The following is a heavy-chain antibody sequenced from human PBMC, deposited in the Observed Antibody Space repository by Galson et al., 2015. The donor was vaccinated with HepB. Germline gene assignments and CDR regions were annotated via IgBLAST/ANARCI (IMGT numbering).Heavy chain of an antibody. CDR2: ISGDGTVV. CDR3: ARDPCGDGSCRYESQWDLDY. CDR1: GFTFGGYQ. D-gene: IGHD2-15*01. J-gene: IGHJ4*02. V-gene: IGHV3-48*03. Sequence: SLRLSCAASGFTFGGYQFNWVRQSPEKGLEWGSYISGDGTVVDYADSVKGRFNGSRDNDQNSLYLQMSRPRVEDTAFYYCARDPCGDGSCRYESQWDLDYWGQGTLVVVSA.